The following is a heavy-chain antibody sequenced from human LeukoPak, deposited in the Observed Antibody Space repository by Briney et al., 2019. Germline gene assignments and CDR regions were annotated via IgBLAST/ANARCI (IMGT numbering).Heavy chain of an antibody. CDR2: ISSNGGST. V-gene: IGHV3-64D*06. J-gene: IGHJ4*02. D-gene: IGHD5-12*01. Sequence: GGSLRLSCSASGFTFSSYAMHWVRQAPGKGLEYVSAISSNGGSTYYADSVKGRFTISRDNSKNTLYLQMSSLRAGDTAVYYCVKPLAGGYDYRTFDYWGQGTLVTVSS. CDR1: GFTFSSYA. CDR3: VKPLAGGYDYRTFDY.